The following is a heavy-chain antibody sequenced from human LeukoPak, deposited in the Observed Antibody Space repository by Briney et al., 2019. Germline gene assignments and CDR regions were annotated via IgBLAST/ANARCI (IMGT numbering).Heavy chain of an antibody. CDR3: AKDTGGFGAFDI. J-gene: IGHJ3*02. CDR1: GFTFSSYG. Sequence: PGRSLRLSCAASGFTFSSYGMHWVRHAPGKGLEWVAVISYDGSNKYYADSVKGRFTISRDNSKNTLYLQMNSLRAEDTAVYYCAKDTGGFGAFDIWGQGTMVTVSS. V-gene: IGHV3-30*18. D-gene: IGHD3-16*01. CDR2: ISYDGSNK.